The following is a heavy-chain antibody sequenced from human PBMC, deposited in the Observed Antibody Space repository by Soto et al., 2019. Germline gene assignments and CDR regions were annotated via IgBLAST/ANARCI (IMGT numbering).Heavy chain of an antibody. J-gene: IGHJ6*03. CDR2: IYYSGST. Sequence: SETLSLTCTVSGGSISSYYWSWIRQPPGKGLEWIGYIYYSGSTNYNPSLKSRVTQSVDTYRNPFSLKLSSVTAADTAVYYCARQGYDFWSGYYRATRDYYYYYMYVWGKGTTVTVSS. CDR3: ARQGYDFWSGYYRATRDYYYYYMYV. CDR1: GGSISSYY. D-gene: IGHD3-3*01. V-gene: IGHV4-59*08.